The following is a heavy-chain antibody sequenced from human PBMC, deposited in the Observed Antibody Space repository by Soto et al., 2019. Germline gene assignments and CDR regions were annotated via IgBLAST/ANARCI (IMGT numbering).Heavy chain of an antibody. V-gene: IGHV1-3*01. Sequence: ASVKVSCKASGYTFTSYAMHWVRQAPGQRLEWMGWINAGNGNTKYSQKFQGRVTITRDTSASTAHMELSSLRSEDTAVYYCARTSVLRYFDWSHFFDYWGQRTLVTVSS. J-gene: IGHJ4*02. CDR1: GYTFTSYA. CDR3: ARTSVLRYFDWSHFFDY. D-gene: IGHD3-9*01. CDR2: INAGNGNT.